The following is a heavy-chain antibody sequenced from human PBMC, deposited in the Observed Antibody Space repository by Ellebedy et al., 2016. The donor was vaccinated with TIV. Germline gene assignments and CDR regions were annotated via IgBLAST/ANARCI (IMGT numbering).Heavy chain of an antibody. CDR2: ITDSGGST. CDR3: AALGYGSSSVDY. Sequence: GESLKISCAASGFTFSSYAMSWVRQAPGKGLEWLSSITDSGGSTYNADSVKGRFTISRDNSKNTLYLQMNSLRAEDTAVSYCAALGYGSSSVDYWGQGTLVTVSS. J-gene: IGHJ4*02. CDR1: GFTFSSYA. D-gene: IGHD6-6*01. V-gene: IGHV3-23*01.